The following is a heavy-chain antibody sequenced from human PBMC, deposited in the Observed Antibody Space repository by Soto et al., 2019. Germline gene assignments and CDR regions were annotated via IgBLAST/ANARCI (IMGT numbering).Heavy chain of an antibody. CDR2: INHSGST. V-gene: IGHV4-34*01. Sequence: PSETLSLTCAVYGGSFSGYYWSWIRQPPGKGLEWIGEINHSGSTNYNPSLKSRVTISVDTSKNQFSLKLSSVTAADTAVYYCARVVYYYDSSGYYYHDYWGQGTLVTVSS. CDR3: ARVVYYYDSSGYYYHDY. J-gene: IGHJ4*02. D-gene: IGHD3-22*01. CDR1: GGSFSGYY.